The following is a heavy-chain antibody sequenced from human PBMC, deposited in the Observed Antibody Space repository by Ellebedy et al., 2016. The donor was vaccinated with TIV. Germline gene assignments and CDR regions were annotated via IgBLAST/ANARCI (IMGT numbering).Heavy chain of an antibody. J-gene: IGHJ3*02. V-gene: IGHV3-64*05. D-gene: IGHD2-2*01. CDR1: GFTFSSYD. CDR2: ISTNGVTA. Sequence: GESLKISCAASGFTFSSYDMHWVRQAPGEGLEYVSTISTNGVTAYYADSVRARFIISRDNSRNSVYVQMSSLRAEDTAVYYCVREGVPRGFDIWGQGTMVTVSS. CDR3: VREGVPRGFDI.